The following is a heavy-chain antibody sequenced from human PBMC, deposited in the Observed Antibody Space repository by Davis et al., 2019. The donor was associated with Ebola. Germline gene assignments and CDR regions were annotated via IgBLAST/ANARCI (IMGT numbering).Heavy chain of an antibody. CDR3: ATTQWLREFDN. Sequence: GGSLRLSCAASGFTVSSNHMSWVRQAPGKGLEWVSVIYDHSTAYADSVRGRFIISTDKSNNTLYLEMNSLRVADTAVYYCATTQWLREFDNWGQGTLVTVSS. CDR2: IYDHST. D-gene: IGHD6-19*01. V-gene: IGHV3-53*05. J-gene: IGHJ4*02. CDR1: GFTVSSNH.